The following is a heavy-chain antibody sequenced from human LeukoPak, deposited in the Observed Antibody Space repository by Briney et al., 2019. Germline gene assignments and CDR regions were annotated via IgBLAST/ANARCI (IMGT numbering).Heavy chain of an antibody. Sequence: SKTLSLTCTVSGGSISTYLWSWIRQPPGKGLEWIGNVYKSGSTNYNPSLKSRVTISIDTSKKQFSLKMNSVTAADTAVYYCARDGSQWLAAFDYWGRGTLVTVSS. V-gene: IGHV4-59*01. D-gene: IGHD6-19*01. CDR3: ARDGSQWLAAFDY. CDR1: GGSISTYL. CDR2: VYKSGST. J-gene: IGHJ4*02.